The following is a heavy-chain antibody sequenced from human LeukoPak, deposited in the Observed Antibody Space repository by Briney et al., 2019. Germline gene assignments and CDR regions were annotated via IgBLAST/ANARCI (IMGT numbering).Heavy chain of an antibody. D-gene: IGHD3-10*01. V-gene: IGHV3-74*01. CDR1: GFTFSSYW. J-gene: IGHJ6*02. CDR3: ARGNYYGMDV. Sequence: GRSLRLSCAASGFTFSSYWMHWVRQAPGKGLVWVSRIKSDGSSTSYADSVKGRFTISRDNAKNTLYLQMNSLRAEDTAVYYCARGNYYGMDVWGQGTTVTVSS. CDR2: IKSDGSST.